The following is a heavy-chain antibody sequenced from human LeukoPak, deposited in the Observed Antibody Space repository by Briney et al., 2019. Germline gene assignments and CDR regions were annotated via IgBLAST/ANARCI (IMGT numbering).Heavy chain of an antibody. CDR1: GASMSSNY. D-gene: IGHD6-19*01. Sequence: PSETLSLTCNVSGASMSSNYWSWIRQPPGKGLEWVGYIYHSGNTNYSPSLESRVTMSVDESKNQFSLRVHFVSAADTAVYYCASTRRAAVAGRFDSWGQGTLVTVSS. J-gene: IGHJ4*02. V-gene: IGHV4-4*09. CDR2: IYHSGNT. CDR3: ASTRRAAVAGRFDS.